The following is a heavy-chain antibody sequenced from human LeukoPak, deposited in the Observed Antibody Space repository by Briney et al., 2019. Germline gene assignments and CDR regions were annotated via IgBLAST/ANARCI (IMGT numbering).Heavy chain of an antibody. D-gene: IGHD3-3*01. CDR2: VYRGGST. CDR3: ARSSGYYRPYFDY. V-gene: IGHV3-53*01. J-gene: IGHJ4*02. Sequence: PGGSLRLSCAASGFTVSSNYMSWVRQAPGKGLEWVSVVYRGGSTYYADSVKGRFTISRDNSKNTLYLQMNSLRAEDTAVYYCARSSGYYRPYFDYWGQGTLVTVSS. CDR1: GFTVSSNY.